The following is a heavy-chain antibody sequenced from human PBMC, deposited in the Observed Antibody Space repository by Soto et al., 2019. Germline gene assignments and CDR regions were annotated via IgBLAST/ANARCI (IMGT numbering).Heavy chain of an antibody. CDR1: GYTLTELS. CDR3: ATLPHYYGSGSYGWFDP. V-gene: IGHV1-24*01. CDR2: FDPEDGET. J-gene: IGHJ5*02. Sequence: ASVKVSCKVSGYTLTELSMHWVRQAPGKGLEWMGGFDPEDGETIYAQKFQGRVTMTEDTSTDTAYMELSSLRSEDTAVYYCATLPHYYGSGSYGWFDPWGQGTLVTVSS. D-gene: IGHD3-10*01.